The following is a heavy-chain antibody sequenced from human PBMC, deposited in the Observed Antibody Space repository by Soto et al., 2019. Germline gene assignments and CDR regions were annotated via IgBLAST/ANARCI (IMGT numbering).Heavy chain of an antibody. CDR3: ARGGDGSGSESVFDV. CDR2: SIPILAIT. D-gene: IGHD3-22*01. J-gene: IGHJ3*01. V-gene: IGHV1-69*02. CDR1: GATFSTYP. Sequence: QVHLVQSGAVVKKPGSSMTVSCKTSGATFSTYPITWVRQAPGPGLEWMGRSIPILAITDYAQKFQGRVTMTADRATNTAYMELTSLKLEDTAVYYCARGGDGSGSESVFDVWGQGTMVTVSS.